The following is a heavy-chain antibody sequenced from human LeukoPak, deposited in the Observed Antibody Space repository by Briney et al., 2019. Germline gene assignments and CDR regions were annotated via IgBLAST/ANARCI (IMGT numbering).Heavy chain of an antibody. CDR3: ARADYCSGGSCYLFDY. V-gene: IGHV1-2*02. J-gene: IGHJ4*02. CDR2: INPNSGGT. Sequence: GASVKVSCKASGYTFTGYYMHWVRQAPGQGLEWMGWINPNSGGTNYAQKFQGRVTMTRDTSISTAYMELSRLRSDDTAVYYCARADYCSGGSCYLFDYWGQGTLVTVSS. CDR1: GYTFTGYY. D-gene: IGHD2-15*01.